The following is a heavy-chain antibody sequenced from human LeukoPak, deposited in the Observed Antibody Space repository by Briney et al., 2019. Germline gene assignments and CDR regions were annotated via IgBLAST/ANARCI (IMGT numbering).Heavy chain of an antibody. V-gene: IGHV4-59*01. Sequence: SETLSLTCTVSGGSISSYYWSWIRQPPGKGLEWIGYIYYSGSTNYNPSLKSRVTISVDTSKNQFSLKLSSVTAADTAVYYCARGPNLYSGYDGWGQGTLVTVSS. CDR2: IYYSGST. CDR1: GGSISSYY. J-gene: IGHJ4*02. D-gene: IGHD5-12*01. CDR3: ARGPNLYSGYDG.